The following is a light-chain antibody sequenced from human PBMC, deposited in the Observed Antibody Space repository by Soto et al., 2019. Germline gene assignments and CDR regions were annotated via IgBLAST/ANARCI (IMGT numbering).Light chain of an antibody. V-gene: IGKV1-5*01. CDR2: DAS. Sequence: DIQMTQSPSTLSASVGDRVTITCRASQSITNRLAWYQQKPGKAPKVLIYDASNLESGVPSRFSGSGSGTEFSLSINSLQPEDFGTYFCQQYDLYWTFGQGTKVDIK. CDR1: QSITNR. CDR3: QQYDLYWT. J-gene: IGKJ1*01.